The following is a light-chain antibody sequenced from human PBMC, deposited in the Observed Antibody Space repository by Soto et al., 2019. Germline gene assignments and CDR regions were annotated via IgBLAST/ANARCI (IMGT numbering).Light chain of an antibody. CDR1: NIGSKS. V-gene: IGLV3-21*02. J-gene: IGLJ2*01. Sequence: SYELTQPPSVAVAPGQTTSITCGGNNIGSKSVQWYQQKPGQAPVLVVYGDSDRPSGIPERFSGSKSGNTATLTISRVEAGDEADYYCQVWAGSSDEVFGGGTKVTVL. CDR2: GDS. CDR3: QVWAGSSDEV.